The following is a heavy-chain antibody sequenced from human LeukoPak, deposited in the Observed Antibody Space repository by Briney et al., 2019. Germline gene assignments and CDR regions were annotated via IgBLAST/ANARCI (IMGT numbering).Heavy chain of an antibody. J-gene: IGHJ4*02. Sequence: GVSLTLSCEASGFTFSTHWMSWVRQAPGKGLEWVASINPDGSQKYYLDSVKGRFTISRDNTKNSLYLQMYSLGAEDTAVYYCARLLGTATTYDYWGQGTLVTVSS. CDR1: GFTFSTHW. CDR3: ARLLGTATTYDY. D-gene: IGHD5-24*01. V-gene: IGHV3-7*01. CDR2: INPDGSQK.